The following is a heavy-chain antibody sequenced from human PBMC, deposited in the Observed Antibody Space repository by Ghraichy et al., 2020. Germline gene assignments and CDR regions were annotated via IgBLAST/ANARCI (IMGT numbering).Heavy chain of an antibody. V-gene: IGHV3-30*14. CDR3: ARGRDDQRSRYSGMAV. D-gene: IGHD2-2*01. Sequence: GGSLRLSCAASGFTFNIYTMYWVRQAPGMGLEWVAVTSYDGSNKYYADPVKGRFTISRDNSKNTLSLQINSLRVEDTAIYYCARGRDDQRSRYSGMAVWGQGTTVTVSS. CDR1: GFTFNIYT. CDR2: TSYDGSNK. J-gene: IGHJ6*02.